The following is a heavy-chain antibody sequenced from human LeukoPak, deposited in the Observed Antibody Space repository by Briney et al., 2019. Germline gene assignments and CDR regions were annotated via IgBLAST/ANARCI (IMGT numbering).Heavy chain of an antibody. CDR2: IWYDGSNK. CDR3: ARGRDYDSSGYYFVY. V-gene: IGHV3-33*01. J-gene: IGHJ4*02. D-gene: IGHD3-22*01. Sequence: GRSLRLPCAASGFTFSSYGMHWVRQAPGKGLEWVAVIWYDGSNKYYADAVKGRFTISRDYSKNTLYLQMNSLRAEDTAVYHCARGRDYDSSGYYFVYWGQGTLVTVSS. CDR1: GFTFSSYG.